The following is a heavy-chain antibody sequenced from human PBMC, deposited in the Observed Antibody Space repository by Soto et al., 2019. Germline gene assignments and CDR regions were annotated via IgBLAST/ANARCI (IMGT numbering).Heavy chain of an antibody. Sequence: SETLSLTCTVSGGSISSSSYYWGWIRQPPGKGLEWIGSIYYSGSTYYNPSLKSRVTISVDTSKNQYSLKLSSVTAAETAVYYCASSIAAAGAPFFDYWGQGTLVTVSS. CDR3: ASSIAAAGAPFFDY. D-gene: IGHD6-13*01. CDR2: IYYSGST. V-gene: IGHV4-39*01. CDR1: GGSISSSSYY. J-gene: IGHJ4*02.